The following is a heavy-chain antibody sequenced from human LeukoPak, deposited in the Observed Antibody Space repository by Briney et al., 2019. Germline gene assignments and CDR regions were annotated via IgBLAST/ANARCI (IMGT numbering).Heavy chain of an antibody. V-gene: IGHV4-61*02. J-gene: IGHJ3*02. CDR1: GGSISSGSYY. CDR2: IYTSGST. Sequence: SETLSLTCTVSGGSISSGSYYWSWVRQPAGKGLEWIGRIYTSGSTNYNPSLKSRVTISVDTSKNQFSLKLSSVTAADTAVYYCARGPKRGIAAAGSRMGRHAFDIWGQGTMVTVSS. CDR3: ARGPKRGIAAAGSRMGRHAFDI. D-gene: IGHD6-13*01.